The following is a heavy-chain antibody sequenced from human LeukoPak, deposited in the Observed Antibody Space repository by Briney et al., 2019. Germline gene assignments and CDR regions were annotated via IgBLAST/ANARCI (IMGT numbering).Heavy chain of an antibody. D-gene: IGHD6-13*01. CDR1: GYTFTSYG. J-gene: IGHJ5*02. V-gene: IGHV1-18*01. CDR2: ISAYNGNT. CDR3: ARDRRSVPAAGIIFDP. Sequence: AAVKVSCKASGYTFTSYGISWVRQAPGQGLEWMGWISAYNGNTNYAQKLQGRVTMTTDTSTSTAYMELRSLRSDDTAVYYCARDRRSVPAAGIIFDPWGQGTLVTVSS.